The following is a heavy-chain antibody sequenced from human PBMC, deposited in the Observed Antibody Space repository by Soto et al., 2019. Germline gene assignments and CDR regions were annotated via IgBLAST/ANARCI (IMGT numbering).Heavy chain of an antibody. Sequence: EVQLLESGGGLVQPGGSLRLSCAASVFTFSAYAMGWVRQAPGKGLEWVSTIHGGGGATHYADSVKGRFTISRDVSKNMGYAQVNSLRVVDSAVFYFAKFEGHSLEYWYLDFWGRGSLVTVSS. D-gene: IGHD1-1*01. CDR3: AKFEGHSLEYWYLDF. CDR1: VFTFSAYA. J-gene: IGHJ2*01. V-gene: IGHV3-23*01. CDR2: IHGGGGAT.